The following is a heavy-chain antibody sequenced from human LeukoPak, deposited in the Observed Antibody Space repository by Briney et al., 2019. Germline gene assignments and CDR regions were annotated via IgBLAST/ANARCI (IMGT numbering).Heavy chain of an antibody. J-gene: IGHJ4*02. Sequence: EGSLRLSCEGSGLSFSSYAMSWVRQAPGKGLEWVSGISGNGGKTYYADSVKGRLTISRDNSKNTLYLQMNSLRVDDTAAYYCAKLYYDYVWGSYRYYLFDSWGQGTLVTVSS. V-gene: IGHV3-23*01. D-gene: IGHD3-16*02. CDR1: GLSFSSYA. CDR2: ISGNGGKT. CDR3: AKLYYDYVWGSYRYYLFDS.